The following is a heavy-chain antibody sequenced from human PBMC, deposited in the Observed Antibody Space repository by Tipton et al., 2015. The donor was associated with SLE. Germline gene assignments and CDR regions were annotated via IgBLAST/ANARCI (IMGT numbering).Heavy chain of an antibody. J-gene: IGHJ3*02. CDR3: ARGPFAYDAFDI. CDR1: GFAFSSYS. Sequence: SLRLSCGASGFAFSSYSMQWVRQGPGKGLVWVSRINDDGSSTSYADSVKGRFTISRDNAKNTLYLQMSSLRAEDTAVYYCARGPFAYDAFDIWGQGTMVTISS. V-gene: IGHV3-74*01. CDR2: INDDGSST.